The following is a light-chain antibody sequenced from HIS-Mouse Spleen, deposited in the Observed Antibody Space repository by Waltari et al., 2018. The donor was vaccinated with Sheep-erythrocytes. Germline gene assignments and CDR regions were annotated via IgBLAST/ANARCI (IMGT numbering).Light chain of an antibody. CDR3: QQYGSSPPWT. CDR2: GAS. Sequence: EIVLTQSPGTLSLSPGERATLSCRASQSVSSSYLAWYQQKLGQAPRLLIYGASSRATGIPERFSGSGSGTDFTITISRLEPEDFAVYYCQQYGSSPPWTFGQGTKVEIK. J-gene: IGKJ1*01. V-gene: IGKV3-20*01. CDR1: QSVSSSY.